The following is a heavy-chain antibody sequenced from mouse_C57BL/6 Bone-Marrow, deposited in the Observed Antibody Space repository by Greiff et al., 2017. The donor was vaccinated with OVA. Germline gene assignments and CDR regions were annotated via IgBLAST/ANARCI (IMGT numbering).Heavy chain of an antibody. Sequence: DVQLQESGPGLVKPSQSLSLTCSVTGYSITSGYYWNWIRQFPGNKLEWMGYISYDGSNNYNPSLKNRISITRDTSKNQFFLKLNSVTTEDTATYYCATAGAYWGQGTLVTVSA. CDR1: GYSITSGYY. V-gene: IGHV3-6*01. CDR3: ATAGAY. CDR2: ISYDGSN. J-gene: IGHJ3*01.